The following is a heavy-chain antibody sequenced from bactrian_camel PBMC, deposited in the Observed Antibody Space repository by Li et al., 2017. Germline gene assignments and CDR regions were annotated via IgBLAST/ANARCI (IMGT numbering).Heavy chain of an antibody. V-gene: IGHV3S53*01. D-gene: IGHD1*01. CDR1: GSTYTWYC. CDR3: AAAPRSDGCDVQGNLPY. CDR2: IAGDGRT. J-gene: IGHJ4*01. Sequence: HVQLVESGGGSVQAGGSLRLSCVPSGSTYTWYCMGWFRQTPGEEREGVAAIAGDGRTDYADSVKGRFTISRDGAKNTVYLQMNSLNNEDTAMYYCAAAPRSDGCDVQGNLPYWGQGTQVTVS.